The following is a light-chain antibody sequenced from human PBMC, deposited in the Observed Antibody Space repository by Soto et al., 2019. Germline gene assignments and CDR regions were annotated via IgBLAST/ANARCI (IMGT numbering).Light chain of an antibody. V-gene: IGKV3-15*01. J-gene: IGKJ5*01. Sequence: EIVMTQSPATLSVPPGDRATLSCRASESVRSNLAWYQQKPGQAPRLLIYGASIRAADIPARFSGSGSGTEFTLTIGTLQSEDFAVYYCQQYYDSPTITFGQGTRLE. CDR3: QQYYDSPTIT. CDR2: GAS. CDR1: ESVRSN.